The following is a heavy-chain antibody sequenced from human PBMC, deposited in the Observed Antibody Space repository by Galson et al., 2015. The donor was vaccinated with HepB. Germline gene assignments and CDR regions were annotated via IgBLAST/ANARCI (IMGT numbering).Heavy chain of an antibody. CDR3: TGGPTVTGFDI. J-gene: IGHJ3*02. V-gene: IGHV3-15*01. D-gene: IGHD4-17*01. Sequence: SLRLSCAASGFTFSNAWMSWVRQAPGKGLEWVGRIKSKINGGTTDYAAPVKGRFTISRDDSKNMLYLQMNSLKTEDTAVYYCTGGPTVTGFDIWGQGTMVTVSS. CDR2: IKSKINGGTT. CDR1: GFTFSNAW.